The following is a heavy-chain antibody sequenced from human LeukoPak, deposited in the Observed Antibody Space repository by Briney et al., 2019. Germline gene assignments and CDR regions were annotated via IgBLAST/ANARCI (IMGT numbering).Heavy chain of an antibody. CDR1: GFTFSSYA. D-gene: IGHD5-24*01. V-gene: IGHV3-23*01. Sequence: GGSLRLSCAASGFTFSSYAMSWVRQAPGKGLEWVSAISGSVGSTYYAASVQGRFTISRDNSKKRLCLQMNSLRAEDTAVYYCAKYGGYNSRPRRYFDYWGQGTLVTVSS. CDR3: AKYGGYNSRPRRYFDY. J-gene: IGHJ4*02. CDR2: ISGSVGST.